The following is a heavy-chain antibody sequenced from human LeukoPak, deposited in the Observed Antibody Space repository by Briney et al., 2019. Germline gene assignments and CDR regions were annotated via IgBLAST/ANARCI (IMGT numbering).Heavy chain of an antibody. CDR2: INDRGDHT. Sequence: GGSLRLSCAASGFTFSSYAMTWVRQAPGKGLEWVSAINDRGDHTYYTDSVKGRFTISRDNAKNSLYLQMNSLRAEDTAVYYCARGPYYGSGYFDYWGQGTLVTVSS. J-gene: IGHJ4*02. D-gene: IGHD3-10*01. V-gene: IGHV3-23*01. CDR3: ARGPYYGSGYFDY. CDR1: GFTFSSYA.